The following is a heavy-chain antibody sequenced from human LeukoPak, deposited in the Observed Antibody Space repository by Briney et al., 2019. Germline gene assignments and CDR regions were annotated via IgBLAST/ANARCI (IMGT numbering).Heavy chain of an antibody. Sequence: GGSLRLSCAASGFTFSSYAMSWVRQAPGKGLEWVSSISGSNDNTYYADSVKDRFTISRDNSKNTLSLQMNSLRAEDTAVYYCAKGRGTTVTSAANYWGQGALVTVSS. V-gene: IGHV3-23*01. CDR3: AKGRGTTVTSAANY. D-gene: IGHD4-17*01. J-gene: IGHJ4*02. CDR1: GFTFSSYA. CDR2: ISGSNDNT.